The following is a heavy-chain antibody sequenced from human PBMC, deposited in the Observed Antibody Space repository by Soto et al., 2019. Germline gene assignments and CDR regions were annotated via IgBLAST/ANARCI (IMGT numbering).Heavy chain of an antibody. D-gene: IGHD3-3*01. CDR3: ARRDTSGFLRYVDN. CDR1: GGTLSSFINYP. CDR2: IVPNVGTV. J-gene: IGHJ4*02. Sequence: QMQLVQSGAEVKKPGSSVKVSCKASGGTLSSFINYPINWVRQAPGQGLEWMGGIVPNVGTVNYAQKFQGRVTITADKSTGTAYMELSSLRSEDTDLYYCARRDTSGFLRYVDNWGQGTLVTVSS. V-gene: IGHV1-69*06.